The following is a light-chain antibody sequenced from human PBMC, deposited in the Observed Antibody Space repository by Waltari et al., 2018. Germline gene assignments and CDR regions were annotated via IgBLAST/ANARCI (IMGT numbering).Light chain of an antibody. J-gene: IGKJ1*01. V-gene: IGKV4-1*01. CDR2: WAA. CDR3: QQYYGTPPRT. Sequence: DIVMTQSPDSLAVSLGERATINCKSSQSVLYNSDNKNYLAWYQQKPGQPPKLLIYWAATRESGVPYRFSGSGSVTDFTLTITSLQAEDVAVYYCQQYYGTPPRTFGQGTKVEIK. CDR1: QSVLYNSDNKNY.